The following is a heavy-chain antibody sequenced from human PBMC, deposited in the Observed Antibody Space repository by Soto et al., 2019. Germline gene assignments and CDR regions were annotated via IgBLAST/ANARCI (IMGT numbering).Heavy chain of an antibody. CDR3: GRPVKEYYHAMDD. V-gene: IGHV3-48*03. Sequence: WGSLRLSCAASGFSFSSYEMNWVRQAPGKGLEWVSYITSSGNVINYAGAVKGRFTISRDNANNSLYLQMSSLRAEDTAGYYCGRPVKEYYHAMDDWGQGTTVTVSS. CDR1: GFSFSSYE. D-gene: IGHD3-10*01. J-gene: IGHJ6*02. CDR2: ITSSGNVI.